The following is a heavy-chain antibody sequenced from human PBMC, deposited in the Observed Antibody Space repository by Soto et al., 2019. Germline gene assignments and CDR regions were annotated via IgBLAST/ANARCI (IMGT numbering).Heavy chain of an antibody. J-gene: IGHJ6*02. D-gene: IGHD3-3*01. Sequence: QGQVVESGGGVVQPGRSLRLSCAASGFTFSSFGMHWVRQAPGKGLEWVSLIWYDGSKKSYGDSVKGRFTISRDNSRNTVYLQMNSLRADDTAVYYCARAASYYSLWSGYYPSRNGMDVWGQGTTVTVSS. CDR1: GFTFSSFG. V-gene: IGHV3-33*01. CDR2: IWYDGSKK. CDR3: ARAASYYSLWSGYYPSRNGMDV.